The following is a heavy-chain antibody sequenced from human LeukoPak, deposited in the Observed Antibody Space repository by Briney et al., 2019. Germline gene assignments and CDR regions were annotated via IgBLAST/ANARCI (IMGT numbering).Heavy chain of an antibody. CDR2: ISWNSGSI. CDR3: AKDNSPIWSGYLTFDY. CDR1: GFTFDDYA. D-gene: IGHD3-3*01. V-gene: IGHV3-9*01. Sequence: GRSLRLSCAASGFTFDDYAMHWVRQAPGKGLEWVSGISWNSGSIGYADSVKGRFTISRDNAKNSLYLQTNSLRAEDTALYYCAKDNSPIWSGYLTFDYWGQGTLVTVSS. J-gene: IGHJ4*02.